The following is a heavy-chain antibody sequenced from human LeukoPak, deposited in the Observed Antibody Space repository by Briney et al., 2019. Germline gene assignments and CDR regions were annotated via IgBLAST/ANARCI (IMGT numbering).Heavy chain of an antibody. CDR3: ARDRLHITGTPDMDY. CDR1: GGTFSSYA. CDR2: IIPIFGTA. D-gene: IGHD1-20*01. V-gene: IGHV1-69*13. J-gene: IGHJ4*02. Sequence: GASVKVSCKASGGTFSSYAISWVRQAPGQGLEWMGGIIPIFGTANYAQKFQGRVTITADESTSTAYMELSSLRPEDTAVYYCARDRLHITGTPDMDYWGQGTLVTVSS.